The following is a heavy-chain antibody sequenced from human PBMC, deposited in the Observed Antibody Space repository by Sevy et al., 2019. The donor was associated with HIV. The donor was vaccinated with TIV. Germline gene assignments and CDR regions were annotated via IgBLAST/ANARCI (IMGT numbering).Heavy chain of an antibody. Sequence: SETLSLTCAVSGYSISSGYYWGWIRLPPGKGLEWIGSIYHSGSTYYNPSLKSRVTISVDTSKNQFSLKLSSVTAADTAVYYCARDYYDSSGYAFDIWGQGTMVTVSS. J-gene: IGHJ3*02. CDR3: ARDYYDSSGYAFDI. V-gene: IGHV4-38-2*02. CDR1: GYSISSGYY. CDR2: IYHSGST. D-gene: IGHD3-22*01.